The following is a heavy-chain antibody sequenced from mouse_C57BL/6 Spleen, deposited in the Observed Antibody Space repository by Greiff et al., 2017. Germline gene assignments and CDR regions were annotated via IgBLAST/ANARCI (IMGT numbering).Heavy chain of an antibody. J-gene: IGHJ4*01. D-gene: IGHD1-1*01. CDR3: ARGGSSYDYAMDY. CDR2: LNPSSGYT. CDR1: GYTFTSYT. Sequence: VQLQQSGAELARPGASVKMSCKASGYTFTSYTMHWVKQRPGQGLEWIGYLNPSSGYTKYNQKFKDKATLTADKSSSTAYMQLSSLTSEDSAVYYCARGGSSYDYAMDYWGQGTSVTVSS. V-gene: IGHV1-4*01.